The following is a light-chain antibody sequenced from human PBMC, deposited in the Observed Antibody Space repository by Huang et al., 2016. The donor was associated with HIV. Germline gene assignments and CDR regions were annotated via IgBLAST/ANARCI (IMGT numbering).Light chain of an antibody. Sequence: DIVMTQSPATLSVSPGERATLSCRASQSFSSNLAWYQQKPGQAPRLLIYGASTRATGIPARFSGSGSGTEFTLTISSLQSEDFAVYYCQQYNNWPITFGQGTRLEIK. CDR3: QQYNNWPIT. V-gene: IGKV3-15*01. CDR2: GAS. CDR1: QSFSSN. J-gene: IGKJ5*01.